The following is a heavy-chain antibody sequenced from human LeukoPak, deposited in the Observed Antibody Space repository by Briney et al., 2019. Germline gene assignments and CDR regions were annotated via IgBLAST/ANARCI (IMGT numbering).Heavy chain of an antibody. J-gene: IGHJ4*02. CDR1: GGSISSGSCY. CDR2: IYTSGST. CDR3: ARAVDTAMVPFDY. V-gene: IGHV4-61*02. D-gene: IGHD5-18*01. Sequence: PSETLSLTCTVSGGSISSGSCYWSWIRQPAGKGLEWIGRIYTSGSTNYNPSLKSRVTISVDTSKNQFSLKLSSVTAADTAVYYCARAVDTAMVPFDYWGQGTLVTVSS.